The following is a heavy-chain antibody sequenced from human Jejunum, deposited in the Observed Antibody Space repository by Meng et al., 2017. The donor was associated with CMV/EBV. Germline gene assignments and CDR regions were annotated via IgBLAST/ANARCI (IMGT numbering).Heavy chain of an antibody. CDR2: IIPSLDMA. CDR1: FTSYP. CDR3: ARDLRDFWSGADGAEYFHL. Sequence: FTSYPITWVRQAPGQVLEWMGKIIPSLDMANSAQKFQGSITISADKSTSTVYMELRSLTSEDTAIYYCARDLRDFWSGADGAEYFHLWGQGTLVTVSS. J-gene: IGHJ1*01. V-gene: IGHV1-69*04. D-gene: IGHD3-3*01.